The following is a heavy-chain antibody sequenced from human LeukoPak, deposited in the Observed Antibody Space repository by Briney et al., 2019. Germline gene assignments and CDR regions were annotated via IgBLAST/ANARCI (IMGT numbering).Heavy chain of an antibody. Sequence: GGSLRLSCAASGFTFTSYSMNWVRQAPGKGLEWDSTISGGGGSTYYADSVKGRFTISRDNSKNTLYLQVNSLRAEDTAVYYCAKGGKWDVTPFDYWGQGTLVTVSS. CDR1: GFTFTSYS. D-gene: IGHD1-26*01. CDR3: AKGGKWDVTPFDY. V-gene: IGHV3-23*01. CDR2: ISGGGGST. J-gene: IGHJ4*02.